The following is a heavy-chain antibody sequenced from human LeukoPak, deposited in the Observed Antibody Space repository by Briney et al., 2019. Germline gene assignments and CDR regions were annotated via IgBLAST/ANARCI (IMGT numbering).Heavy chain of an antibody. CDR3: TTDYYDSSGIDY. Sequence: GGSLRLSCAASGFTFSRYTMNWVRQAPGKGLEWVSSITESSSSYRYYADSVRGRFTISRDNARNSLYLQMNSLRAEDTAVYYCTTDYYDSSGIDYWGQGTLVTVSS. V-gene: IGHV3-21*04. CDR2: ITESSSSYR. D-gene: IGHD3-22*01. CDR1: GFTFSRYT. J-gene: IGHJ4*02.